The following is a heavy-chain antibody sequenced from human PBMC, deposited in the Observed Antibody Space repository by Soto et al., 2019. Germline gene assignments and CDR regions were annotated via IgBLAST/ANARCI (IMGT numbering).Heavy chain of an antibody. CDR1: GFTFSSYG. D-gene: IGHD5-18*01. CDR2: ISYDGSNK. J-gene: IGHJ4*02. V-gene: IGHV3-30*19. Sequence: QVQLVESGGGVVQPGRSLRLSCAASGFTFSSYGIHWVRQAPGKGLDGVAFISYDGSNKYYADSVKGRFTISRDNSKNTLYLQMNSLRAEDTAGYYCAGDGYSDGYSLDFWGQGTLVTVSS. CDR3: AGDGYSDGYSLDF.